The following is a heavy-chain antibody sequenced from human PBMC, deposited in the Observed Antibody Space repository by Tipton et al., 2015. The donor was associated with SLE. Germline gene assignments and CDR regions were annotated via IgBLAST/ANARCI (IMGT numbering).Heavy chain of an antibody. J-gene: IGHJ4*02. D-gene: IGHD4-23*01. V-gene: IGHV3-7*01. CDR2: IKEDGSEK. Sequence: SLRLSCAASGFTFSSSWMNWVRLAPGKGLEWVTNIKEDGSEKHYVDSVKDRLTISRDNAKKSVYLQMNSLRADDTAVYFCVRDGEGGPNSLDYWGRGTLVTVSS. CDR1: GFTFSSSW. CDR3: VRDGEGGPNSLDY.